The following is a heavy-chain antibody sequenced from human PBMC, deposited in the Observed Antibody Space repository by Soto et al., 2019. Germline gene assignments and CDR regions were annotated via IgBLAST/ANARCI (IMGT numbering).Heavy chain of an antibody. Sequence: SETLSLTCAVYGGSFSGYYWSWIRQPPGKGLEWIGEINHSGSTNYNPSLKSRVTISVDTSKNQFSLKLSSVTAADTAVYYCARGKRLTGYYTMLGEQFDYWRQGTLVTVSS. CDR2: INHSGST. D-gene: IGHD3-9*01. V-gene: IGHV4-34*01. CDR1: GGSFSGYY. J-gene: IGHJ4*02. CDR3: ARGKRLTGYYTMLGEQFDY.